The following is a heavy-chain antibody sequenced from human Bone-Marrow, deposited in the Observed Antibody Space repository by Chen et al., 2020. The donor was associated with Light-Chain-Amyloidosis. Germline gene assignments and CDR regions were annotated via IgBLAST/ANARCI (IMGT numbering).Heavy chain of an antibody. CDR1: GGSVNRGDDY. CDR3: ARDLNWGWTFGAFDI. Sequence: QVQLQESGPGLVKPSETLSLTCTVSGGSVNRGDDYWTWIRQPPGKGLEWIGYIYYSGIANYNASLKSRVTISLDTSKNQFSLRLNSVTAADTAVYYCARDLNWGWTFGAFDIWGQGTMVTVSS. D-gene: IGHD7-27*01. CDR2: IYYSGIA. J-gene: IGHJ3*02. V-gene: IGHV4-61*08.